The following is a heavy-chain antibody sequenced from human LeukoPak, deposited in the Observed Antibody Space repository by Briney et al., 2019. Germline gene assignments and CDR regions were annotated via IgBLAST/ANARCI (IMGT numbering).Heavy chain of an antibody. CDR2: TYYRSKWNN. Sequence: SQTLSLTCAISGDSVSTNSATWTWLRQSPSRGLEWLGRTYYRSKWNNDYAVSMKSRITINPDTSKNQFSLQLNSVTPEDTAVYYCARLVGASWFDSWGQGTLVTVSS. J-gene: IGHJ5*01. D-gene: IGHD1-26*01. CDR1: GDSVSTNSAT. CDR3: ARLVGASWFDS. V-gene: IGHV6-1*01.